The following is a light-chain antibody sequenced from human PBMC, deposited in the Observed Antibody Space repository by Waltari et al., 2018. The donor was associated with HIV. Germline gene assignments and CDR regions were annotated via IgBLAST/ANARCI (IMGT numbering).Light chain of an antibody. CDR1: QDISNW. Sequence: DIQMTQTPFSVSASVGDKVTITCRASQDISNWLAWDQQKPGEAPKLLIYAASSLESGVPSRFSGSASGTYFTLTINSLQPEDFATYFCQQANTFPLTFGQGTRLELK. V-gene: IGKV1-12*01. CDR2: AAS. J-gene: IGKJ5*01. CDR3: QQANTFPLT.